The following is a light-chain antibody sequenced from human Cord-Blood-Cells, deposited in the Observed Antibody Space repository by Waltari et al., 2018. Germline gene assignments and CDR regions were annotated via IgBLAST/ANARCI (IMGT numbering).Light chain of an antibody. J-gene: IGLJ1*01. CDR1: SSDVGSYKL. CDR2: EVS. CDR3: CSYAGSSTYV. Sequence: QSALTQPASVSGSPGQSITISCTGTSSDVGSYKLVSWYQQHPGKAPKLRIYEVSKRPSGVSNRFSGSKSGNTASLTISGLQAEDEADYYCCSYAGSSTYVFGTGTKVTVL. V-gene: IGLV2-23*02.